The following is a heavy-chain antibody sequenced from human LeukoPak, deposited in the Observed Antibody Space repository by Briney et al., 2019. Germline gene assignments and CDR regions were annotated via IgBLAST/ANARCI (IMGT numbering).Heavy chain of an antibody. CDR1: SGSIRGNY. Sequence: SETLSLTCTVSSGSIRGNYWSWVRQPPGKGLEWIAYIYQSGSTNYNPSLKSRVTISVDTSKNQFSLSLSSVTAADTAVYYCARHKWDGFNCFDYWGQGTLVTVSS. J-gene: IGHJ4*02. CDR3: ARHKWDGFNCFDY. CDR2: IYQSGST. V-gene: IGHV4-59*08. D-gene: IGHD5-24*01.